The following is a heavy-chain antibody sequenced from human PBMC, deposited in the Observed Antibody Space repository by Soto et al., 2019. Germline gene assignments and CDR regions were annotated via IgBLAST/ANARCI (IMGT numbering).Heavy chain of an antibody. J-gene: IGHJ6*02. CDR3: VRGRGGTVMDV. CDR2: INHSGST. Sequence: QVQLQQWGAGLLKPSETLSLTCAVYGGSFSGYYWSWIRQPPGKGLEWIGEINHSGSTNYNPSLKRRVTISVDTSKNQFSLKLTSVTAADTAVYYCVRGRGGTVMDVWGQGTTVTVSS. CDR1: GGSFSGYY. D-gene: IGHD1-1*01. V-gene: IGHV4-34*01.